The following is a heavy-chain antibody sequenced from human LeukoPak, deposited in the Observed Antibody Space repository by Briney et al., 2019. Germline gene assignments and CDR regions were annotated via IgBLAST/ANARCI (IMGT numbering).Heavy chain of an antibody. CDR1: GGSISNKY. CDR3: ARDSGTTGEVKFDP. V-gene: IGHV4-4*07. CDR2: IYTSGST. D-gene: IGHD3-10*01. Sequence: SETLSLTCTVSGGSISNKYWSWIRQPPGKGLEWIGRIYTSGSTNYNPSLKSRVTMSVDTSKNQFSLKLSSVTAADTAVYYCARDSGTTGEVKFDPWGQGTLVTVSS. J-gene: IGHJ5*02.